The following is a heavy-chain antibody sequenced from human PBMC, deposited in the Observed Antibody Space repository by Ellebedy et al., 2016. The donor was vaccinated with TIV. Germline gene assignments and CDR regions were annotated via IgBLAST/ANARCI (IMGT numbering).Heavy chain of an antibody. CDR2: IWYDGRKK. CDR3: ARLGVIAAAGASDY. CDR1: GFTFSNYG. J-gene: IGHJ4*02. Sequence: PGGSLRLSCAASGFTFSNYGIHWVRQAPGKGLEWVAVIWYDGRKKYYADSVKGRFSISRDNSKNTVYLQMNSLRAEDTAVYNCARLGVIAAAGASDYWGQGTLVIVSS. D-gene: IGHD6-13*01. V-gene: IGHV3-33*08.